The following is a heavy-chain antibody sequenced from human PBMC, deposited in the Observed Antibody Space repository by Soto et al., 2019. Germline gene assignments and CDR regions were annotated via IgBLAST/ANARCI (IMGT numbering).Heavy chain of an antibody. CDR2: ISSGSTYT. Sequence: EVQLVEFGGGLVRPGGSLRLSCAASGFTISTYSMNWVRQAPGKGLEWVSSISSGSTYTYYTDSLKGRFTISRDNVKNSLYLQLNSLRAEDTAVYYCARGWGTTVVSLDAFDIWGQGTMVTVSS. D-gene: IGHD4-17*01. V-gene: IGHV3-21*01. CDR1: GFTISTYS. CDR3: ARGWGTTVVSLDAFDI. J-gene: IGHJ3*02.